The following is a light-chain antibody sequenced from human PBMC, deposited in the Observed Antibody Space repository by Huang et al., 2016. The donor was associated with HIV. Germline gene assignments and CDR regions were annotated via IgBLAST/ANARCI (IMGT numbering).Light chain of an antibody. CDR3: QQYYSTHQYT. V-gene: IGKV1-NL1*01. Sequence: DIQMTQSPSSLSASVGDRVTITCRASQGISNSLAWYQQKPGKAPKLLLYAASRLESGVPSRFSGSGSGTDYTLTIISLQPEDFATYYCQQYYSTHQYTFGQGTKLEIK. CDR2: AAS. CDR1: QGISNS. J-gene: IGKJ2*01.